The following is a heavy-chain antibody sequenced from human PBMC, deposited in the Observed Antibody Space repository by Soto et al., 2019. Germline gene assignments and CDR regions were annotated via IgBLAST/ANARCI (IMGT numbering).Heavy chain of an antibody. J-gene: IGHJ4*02. Sequence: QVQLQESGPGLVKPSETLSLTCTVSGGSISSYYWSWIRQPPGKGLEWIGHIYYSGSTNYNPSLTSRVTISVDTPKNQFSLKLSSVTAADTAVYYCARRYGYSFDYWGQGTRVTVSS. CDR2: IYYSGST. D-gene: IGHD1-1*01. V-gene: IGHV4-59*08. CDR3: ARRYGYSFDY. CDR1: GGSISSYY.